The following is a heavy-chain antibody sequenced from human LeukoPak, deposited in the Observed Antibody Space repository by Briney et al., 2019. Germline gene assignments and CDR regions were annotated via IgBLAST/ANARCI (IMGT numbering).Heavy chain of an antibody. CDR3: ARDPGGSFDY. Sequence: GGSLRLSWAASGFTFSSYGMHWVRQAPGKGLEWVAVISYDGNNKYYADSVKGRFTISRDNSNNALFLQMNSLRVEDTAIYYCARDPGGSFDYWGQGTLVTVSS. V-gene: IGHV3-30*03. CDR2: ISYDGNNK. CDR1: GFTFSSYG. D-gene: IGHD1-26*01. J-gene: IGHJ4*02.